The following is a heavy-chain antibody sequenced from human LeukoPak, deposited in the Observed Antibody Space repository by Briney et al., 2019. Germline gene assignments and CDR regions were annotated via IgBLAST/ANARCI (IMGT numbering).Heavy chain of an antibody. D-gene: IGHD3-9*01. J-gene: IGHJ4*02. CDR2: ISYDGSIK. V-gene: IGHV3-30*18. CDR1: GFTFKNYG. Sequence: GGSLRLSCAASGFTFKNYGMHWVCQAPGKGLEWVAVISYDGSIKYYADSVKGRFTISRDNFKNTLYLQMDTPRAEDSAVYYCAKVYFDILTGYYRGPNFDYWGQGTLVTVSS. CDR3: AKVYFDILTGYYRGPNFDY.